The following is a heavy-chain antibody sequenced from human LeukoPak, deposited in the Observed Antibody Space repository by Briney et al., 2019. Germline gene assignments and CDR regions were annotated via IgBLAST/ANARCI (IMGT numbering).Heavy chain of an antibody. CDR3: ARDRIAARRGVGYYFDY. CDR2: IKQDGSEK. J-gene: IGHJ4*02. D-gene: IGHD6-6*01. CDR1: GFSFSDDY. V-gene: IGHV3-7*01. Sequence: GGSLRLSCEGSGFSFSDDYMSWVRQAPGKGLEWVANIKQDGSEKYYVDSVKGRFTISRDNAKNSLYLQMNSLRAEDTAVYYCARDRIAARRGVGYYFDYWGQGTLVTVSS.